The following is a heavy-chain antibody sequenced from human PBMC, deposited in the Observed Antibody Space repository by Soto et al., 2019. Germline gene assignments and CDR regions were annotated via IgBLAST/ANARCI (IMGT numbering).Heavy chain of an antibody. D-gene: IGHD6-19*01. CDR2: IRSKTNSYAT. J-gene: IGHJ4*02. V-gene: IGHV3-73*01. Sequence: SXRXSCAASGFTFSXCTMHCFRQASGKGLEWVGRIRSKTNSYATAYSASVKGRFTISRDDSKKTAYLQMNHLKTEHTAVYYCTKGGYTSGWYSDYWGQGTLGPVSS. CDR1: GFTFSXCT. CDR3: TKGGYTSGWYSDY.